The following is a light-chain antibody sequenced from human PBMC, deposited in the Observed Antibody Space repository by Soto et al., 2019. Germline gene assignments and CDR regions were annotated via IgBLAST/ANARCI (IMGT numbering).Light chain of an antibody. V-gene: IGLV2-8*01. J-gene: IGLJ3*02. CDR1: SSDVGNYKY. CDR3: SSYAGSNLWV. CDR2: EVS. Sequence: QSVLTQSPSASGSPEQSVTISCTGTSSDVGNYKYVSWYQQHPGKAPKLMIYEVSKRPSGVPDRFSGSKSGNTASLTVSGLQVEDEADYYCSSYAGSNLWVFGGGTKLTVL.